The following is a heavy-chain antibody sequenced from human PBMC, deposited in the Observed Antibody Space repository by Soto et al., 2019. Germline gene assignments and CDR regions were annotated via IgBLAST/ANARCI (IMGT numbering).Heavy chain of an antibody. J-gene: IGHJ6*02. D-gene: IGHD2-15*01. CDR2: IVVGSGNT. V-gene: IGHV1-58*01. CDR3: AAVATPHLGYYYGMDV. Sequence: SVKVSCKASGFTFTSSAVQWVRQARGQRLEWIGWIVVGSGNTNYAQKFQERVTITRDMSTSTANMELSSLRSEDTAVYYCAAVATPHLGYYYGMDVWGQGTTVTVS. CDR1: GFTFTSSA.